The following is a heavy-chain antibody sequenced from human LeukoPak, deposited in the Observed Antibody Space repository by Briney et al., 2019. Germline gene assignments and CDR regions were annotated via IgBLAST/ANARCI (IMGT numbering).Heavy chain of an antibody. V-gene: IGHV3-7*01. CDR1: GFTFSSYW. Sequence: GGSLRLSCAASGFTFSSYWMSWVRQAPGKGLEWVANIKQDGSEKYYVDSVKGRFTISRDNAKNSLYLQMNSLRAEDTAVYYCARELSGSPHAFDIWGQGIMVTVSS. CDR3: ARELSGSPHAFDI. J-gene: IGHJ3*02. CDR2: IKQDGSEK. D-gene: IGHD1-26*01.